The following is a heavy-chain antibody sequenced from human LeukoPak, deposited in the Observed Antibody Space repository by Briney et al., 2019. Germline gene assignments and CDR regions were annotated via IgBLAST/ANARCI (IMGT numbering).Heavy chain of an antibody. V-gene: IGHV4-30-4*08. CDR2: IYYSGST. D-gene: IGHD3-22*01. Sequence: SQTLSLTCTVSGGSISSGDYYWSWIRQPPGKGLEWIGYIYYSGSTYYNPSLKSRVTISVDTSKNQFSLKLGSVTAADTAVYYCARSPPEDSRILRGDAFDIWGQGTMVTVSS. J-gene: IGHJ3*02. CDR1: GGSISSGDYY. CDR3: ARSPPEDSRILRGDAFDI.